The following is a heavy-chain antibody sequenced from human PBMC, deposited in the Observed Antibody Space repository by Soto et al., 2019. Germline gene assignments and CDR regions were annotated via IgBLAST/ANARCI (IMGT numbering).Heavy chain of an antibody. CDR3: TSDTFGLRDT. V-gene: IGHV3-74*01. CDR2: INPAGTIT. D-gene: IGHD3-16*01. Sequence: RGSLRLSCAASGFPVSHYWMHWVRQTPGKGLVWVSRINPAGTITNYADSVEGRFTISRDNADSALFLQMNSLSAEDTAIYYCTSDTFGLRDTWGQGTLVTVSS. J-gene: IGHJ5*02. CDR1: GFPVSHYW.